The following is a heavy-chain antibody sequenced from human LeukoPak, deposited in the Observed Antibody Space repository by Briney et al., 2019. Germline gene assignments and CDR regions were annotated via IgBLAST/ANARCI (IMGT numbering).Heavy chain of an antibody. CDR1: GYTLTELS. J-gene: IGHJ4*02. Sequence: ASVKVSCKVSGYTLTELSMHWVRQAPGKGLEWMGGFDPDDGETIYAQNFQGRVTMTEDTSTDTAYMELSSLRSEDTAVYYCETDISATDHFDYWGQGTLVTVSS. D-gene: IGHD6-13*01. V-gene: IGHV1-24*01. CDR2: FDPDDGET. CDR3: ETDISATDHFDY.